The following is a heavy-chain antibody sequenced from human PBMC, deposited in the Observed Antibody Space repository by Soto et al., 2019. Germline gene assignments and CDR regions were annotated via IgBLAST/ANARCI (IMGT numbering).Heavy chain of an antibody. V-gene: IGHV5-51*01. J-gene: IGHJ5*02. CDR3: ARQLDNTGWA. CDR1: VYRFTTYW. CDR2: IYPDDSDT. D-gene: IGHD1-1*01. Sequence: GEFLKISCKGSVYRFTTYWICWVRQMPGKGPEWMGIIYPDDSDTTYSPSFRGQVTISADKSINTAYLQWSALKPSDTAIYYCARQLDNTGWAWGQGTLVTVSS.